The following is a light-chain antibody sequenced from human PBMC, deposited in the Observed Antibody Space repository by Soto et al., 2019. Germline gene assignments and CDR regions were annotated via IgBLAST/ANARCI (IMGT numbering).Light chain of an antibody. CDR1: SSNIGAGYD. CDR3: QSYDSSLSGYV. CDR2: GNS. Sequence: QSGLTPPPSVSGAPGHRVTISHTRSSSNIGAGYDVHWYQQLPGTAPKLLIYGNSNRPSGVPDRFSGSKSGTSASLAITGLQAEDEADYYCQSYDSSLSGYVFGTGTKVTVL. J-gene: IGLJ1*01. V-gene: IGLV1-40*01.